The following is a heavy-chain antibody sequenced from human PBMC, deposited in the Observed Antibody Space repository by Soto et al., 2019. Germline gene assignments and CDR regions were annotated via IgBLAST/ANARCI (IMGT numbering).Heavy chain of an antibody. Sequence: QVQLVQSGAEVKKPGSSVKVSCKASGGTFSSYAISWVRQAPGQGLEWMGGIIPIFGTANYAQKFQGRVTITADESTSTAYMELSSLRSEDTAVYYCARRYCSGGSCYRGGYNWFDPCGQGTLVTVSS. V-gene: IGHV1-69*01. CDR1: GGTFSSYA. CDR3: ARRYCSGGSCYRGGYNWFDP. CDR2: IIPIFGTA. J-gene: IGHJ5*02. D-gene: IGHD2-15*01.